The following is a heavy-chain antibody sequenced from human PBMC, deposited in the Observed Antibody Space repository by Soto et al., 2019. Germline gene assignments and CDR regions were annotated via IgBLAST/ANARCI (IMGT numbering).Heavy chain of an antibody. Sequence: SVKVSCKASGGTFSSYAISWVRRAPGQGLEWMGGIIPIFGTANYAQKFQGRVTTTADESTSTAYMELSSLRSEDTAVYYCARARKVRDSDFDYWGQGTLVTVSS. CDR1: GGTFSSYA. CDR2: IIPIFGTA. D-gene: IGHD3-10*01. J-gene: IGHJ4*02. CDR3: ARARKVRDSDFDY. V-gene: IGHV1-69*13.